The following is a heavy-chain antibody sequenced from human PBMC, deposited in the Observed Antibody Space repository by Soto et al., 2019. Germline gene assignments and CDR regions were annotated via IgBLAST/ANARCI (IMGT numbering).Heavy chain of an antibody. CDR2: IYYSGST. CDR1: GAPISSGGYY. V-gene: IGHV4-31*03. CDR3: ASRTVVTTGGYFDY. J-gene: IGHJ4*01. D-gene: IGHD2-21*02. Sequence: SETLSLTCTVSGAPISSGGYYWSWIRLHSGKGLEWIGYIYYSGSTFYNPSLNSRASITLDRSKNQFSLNLNSVTAADTAVYYCASRTVVTTGGYFDYWAHGALVTVSS.